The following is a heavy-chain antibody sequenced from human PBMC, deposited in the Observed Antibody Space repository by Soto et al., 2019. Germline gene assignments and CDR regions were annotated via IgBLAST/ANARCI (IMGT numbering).Heavy chain of an antibody. CDR1: GGSISRYY. CDR3: ARHPESLRSRWFYYYYGMDV. Sequence: PSETLSLTCTVSGGSISRYYWSWIRQPPGKGLEWIGYIYYSGSTNYNPSLKSRVTISVDTSKNQFSLKLSSVTAADTAVYYCARHPESLRSRWFYYYYGMDVRGQGTTVTVS. V-gene: IGHV4-59*08. CDR2: IYYSGST. J-gene: IGHJ6*02. D-gene: IGHD6-13*01.